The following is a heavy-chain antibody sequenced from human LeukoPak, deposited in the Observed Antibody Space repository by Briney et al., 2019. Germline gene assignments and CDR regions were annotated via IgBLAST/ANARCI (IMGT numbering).Heavy chain of an antibody. CDR2: ITNGGSTI. V-gene: IGHV3-11*01. CDR3: ARYASGPPRALLS. D-gene: IGHD3-10*01. J-gene: IGHJ5*02. CDR1: GFTFSDYN. Sequence: GGSLRLSCAASGFTFSDYNMNWVRQAPGKGLEWVSYITNGGSTIHHADSVKGRFTISRDNAKNSLYLQMNSLTAEDTAVYYCARYASGPPRALLSWGQGTLVTVSS.